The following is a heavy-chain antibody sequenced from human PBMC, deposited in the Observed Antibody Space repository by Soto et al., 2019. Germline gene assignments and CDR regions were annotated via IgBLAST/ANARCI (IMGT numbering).Heavy chain of an antibody. CDR2: IIPIFGTA. D-gene: IGHD4-17*01. J-gene: IGHJ6*02. Sequence: QVQLVQSGAEVKKPGSSVKVSCKASGGTFSSYAISWVRQAPGQGLEWMGGIIPIFGTANYAQKFQGRVTITADESTRTAYMELSSLRSEDTAVYYCARPTPHLYGSNLHTYYYYGMAVWGQGPTVTVSS. CDR3: ARPTPHLYGSNLHTYYYYGMAV. CDR1: GGTFSSYA. V-gene: IGHV1-69*12.